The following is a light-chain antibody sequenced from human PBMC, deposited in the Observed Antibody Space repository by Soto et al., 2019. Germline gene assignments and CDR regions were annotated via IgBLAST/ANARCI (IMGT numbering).Light chain of an antibody. Sequence: EIVLTQSPGTLSLSPGGRATLSCRASQSISVTYLAWYQQKPGQAPRLLIYDVSNRATGIPARFSGSGSGTDFTLTISSLEPEDFAVYYCQQRSNWPRTFGQGTKVDIK. CDR1: QSISVTY. CDR2: DVS. V-gene: IGKV3-11*01. J-gene: IGKJ1*01. CDR3: QQRSNWPRT.